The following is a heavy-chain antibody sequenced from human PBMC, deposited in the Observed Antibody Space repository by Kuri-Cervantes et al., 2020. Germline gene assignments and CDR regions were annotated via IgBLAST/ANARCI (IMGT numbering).Heavy chain of an antibody. D-gene: IGHD4-11*01. CDR2: INPSGSST. Sequence: ASVKVSCKASGYTFTNYHIHWVRQAPGQGLEWMGMINPSGSSTIYAQRFQGRVTMTRDTSTNTVDMELSSLRSEDTAVYYCARSGPVYSNRLYYYYYMDVWGKGTTVTVSS. V-gene: IGHV1-46*01. CDR3: ARSGPVYSNRLYYYYYMDV. J-gene: IGHJ6*03. CDR1: GYTFTNYH.